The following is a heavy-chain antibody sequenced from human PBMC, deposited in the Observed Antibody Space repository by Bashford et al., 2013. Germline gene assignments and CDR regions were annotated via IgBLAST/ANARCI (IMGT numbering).Heavy chain of an antibody. CDR1: GDSISTYY. V-gene: IGHV4-59*10. Sequence: TLSLTCAVSGDSISTYYWSWIRQPAGKGLEWIGRFLQCQGQHLQSVPQESSQPCQWTRPRTSSPLRLNSVTAADTAVYYCARFFLGGKRDYFDYWGPGNPWSPVSS. CDR2: LQCQGQ. CDR3: ARFFLGGKRDYFDY. J-gene: IGHJ4*03. D-gene: IGHD3-10*01.